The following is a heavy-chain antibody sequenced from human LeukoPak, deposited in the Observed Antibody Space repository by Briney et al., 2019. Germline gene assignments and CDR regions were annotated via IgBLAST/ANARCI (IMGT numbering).Heavy chain of an antibody. V-gene: IGHV3-43*02. Sequence: GGSLRLSCAVSGFTFNDYAMNWVRQAPGKGLEWVSFISGDGGSRYYADSVKGRFTISRDNSKNSLYPQMNSLRLGDTALYYCATDCSGNRCYSLWGPGTLVTVSS. CDR1: GFTFNDYA. D-gene: IGHD2-15*01. J-gene: IGHJ4*02. CDR2: ISGDGGSR. CDR3: ATDCSGNRCYSL.